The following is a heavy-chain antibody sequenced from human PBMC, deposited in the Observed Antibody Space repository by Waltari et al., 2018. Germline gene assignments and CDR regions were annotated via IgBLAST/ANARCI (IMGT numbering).Heavy chain of an antibody. CDR2: IHVTGKT. CDR3: ARDRGRGLYLDS. V-gene: IGHV4-4*02. J-gene: IGHJ4*02. Sequence: QLQLQQSGPGLVKPSESLFLSCAVSGASVSNNYWWSGVRQPPGKGLEWIGQIHVTGKTNYNPSLESRVTVSMDTSNNQFSLRVTSPTAADTAVYFCARDRGRGLYLDSWGQGTLVTVS. D-gene: IGHD1-26*01. CDR1: GASVSNNYW.